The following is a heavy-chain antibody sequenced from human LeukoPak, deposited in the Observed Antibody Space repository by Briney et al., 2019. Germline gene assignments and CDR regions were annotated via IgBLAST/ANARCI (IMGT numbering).Heavy chain of an antibody. CDR3: ARDRASIAASRGFDP. V-gene: IGHV4-59*01. Sequence: TSETLSLTCTVSGGSISSYYWSLIRQPPGKGLEWIGYIYYSGSTNYNPSLKSRVTISVDTSKSQFSLKLSSVTAADTAVYYCARDRASIAASRGFDPWGQGTLVTVAS. CDR1: GGSISSYY. CDR2: IYYSGST. J-gene: IGHJ5*02. D-gene: IGHD6-6*01.